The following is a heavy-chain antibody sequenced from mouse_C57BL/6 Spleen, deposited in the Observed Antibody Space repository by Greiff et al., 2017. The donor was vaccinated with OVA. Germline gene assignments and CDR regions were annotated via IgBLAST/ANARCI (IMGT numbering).Heavy chain of an antibody. CDR1: GYTFTDYD. J-gene: IGHJ2*01. CDR3: TGSYYSIPFDY. V-gene: IGHV1-15*01. Sequence: VHLVESGAELVRPGASVTLSCKASGYTFTDYDMHWVKQTPVHGLEWIGAIDPETGGTAYNQKFTGKAILTADKSSSTAYMELRSLTSEDSAVYYCTGSYYSIPFDYWGQGTTLTVSS. D-gene: IGHD2-5*01. CDR2: IDPETGGT.